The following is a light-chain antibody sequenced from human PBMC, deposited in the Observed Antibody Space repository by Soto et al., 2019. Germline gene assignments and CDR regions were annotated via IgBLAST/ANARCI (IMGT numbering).Light chain of an antibody. Sequence: EIVLTQSPGTLSLSPGERATLSCRASQSLTTTSLAWLQQKPGQAPRLLIYGASSRATGIPDRFRGSGSGTDFTLTISRLEPEDFAVYYCQQYGSSLTWTFGQGTKVDIK. CDR1: QSLTTTS. V-gene: IGKV3-20*01. CDR2: GAS. J-gene: IGKJ1*01. CDR3: QQYGSSLTWT.